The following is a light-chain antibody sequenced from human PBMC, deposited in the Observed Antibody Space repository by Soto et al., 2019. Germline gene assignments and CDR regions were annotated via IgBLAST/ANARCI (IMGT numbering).Light chain of an antibody. Sequence: QSALTQPASVSGSPGQSITISCTGTSSDVGGYNYVSWYQQHPGEAPKLMIYGVTKRPSGASNRFSGSRSGNTASLTISGLQADDEADYYCSSYASINTVLFGGGTKLTVL. J-gene: IGLJ2*01. CDR2: GVT. V-gene: IGLV2-14*01. CDR1: SSDVGGYNY. CDR3: SSYASINTVL.